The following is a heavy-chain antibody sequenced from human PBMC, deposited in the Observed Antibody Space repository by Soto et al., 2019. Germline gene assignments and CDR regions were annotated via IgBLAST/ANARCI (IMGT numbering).Heavy chain of an antibody. V-gene: IGHV3-30*18. CDR2: ISYDGSNK. Sequence: GGSLRLSCAASGFTFSSYGMHWVRQAPGKGLEWVAVISYDGSNKYYADSVKGRFTISRENSKNTLYLQMNSLRAEDTAVYYCAKGKRVGFGELSWSKVGTAFDYWGQGTLVTVSS. CDR1: GFTFSSYG. CDR3: AKGKRVGFGELSWSKVGTAFDY. J-gene: IGHJ4*02. D-gene: IGHD3-10*01.